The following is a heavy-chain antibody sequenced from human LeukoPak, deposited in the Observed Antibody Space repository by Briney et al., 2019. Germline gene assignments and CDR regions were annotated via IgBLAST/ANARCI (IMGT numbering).Heavy chain of an antibody. D-gene: IGHD3-10*01. J-gene: IGHJ6*03. Sequence: PGGSLRLSCAASGFTCSSYWMHWVRQAPGKGLVWVSRINSDGSSTSYADSVKGRFTISRDNAKNTLYLQMNSPRAEDTAVYYCARGRLLWFGESTYYMDVWGKGTTVTVSS. V-gene: IGHV3-74*01. CDR3: ARGRLLWFGESTYYMDV. CDR2: INSDGSST. CDR1: GFTCSSYW.